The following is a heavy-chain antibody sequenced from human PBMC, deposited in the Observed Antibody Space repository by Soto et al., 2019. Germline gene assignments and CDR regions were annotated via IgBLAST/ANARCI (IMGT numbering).Heavy chain of an antibody. CDR2: IYYSGTT. D-gene: IGHD5-12*01. Sequence: PSETLSLTCTVSGDSITSNSYFWAWIRHPPGKGLEWIGSIYYSGTTYYNPSLKSRVTISVDRSKNQFSLKLSSVTAADTAVYYCAAGGGLPRYYWGQGPLVTVSS. CDR3: AAGGGLPRYY. V-gene: IGHV4-39*07. CDR1: GDSITSNSYF. J-gene: IGHJ4*02.